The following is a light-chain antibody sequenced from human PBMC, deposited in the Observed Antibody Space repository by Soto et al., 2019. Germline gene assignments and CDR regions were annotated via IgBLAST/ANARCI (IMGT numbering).Light chain of an antibody. CDR1: QGISNY. V-gene: IGKV1-27*01. J-gene: IGKJ3*01. CDR2: AAS. Sequence: DIQMTQSPSFLSASVGDRVTITCRASQGISNYLAWFQQKPGEVPNLLIYAASTLQPGVPSRFSGSGSGTDFTLTISRLQPEDVATYYCQKYNSAPFTFGPGTKMDLK. CDR3: QKYNSAPFT.